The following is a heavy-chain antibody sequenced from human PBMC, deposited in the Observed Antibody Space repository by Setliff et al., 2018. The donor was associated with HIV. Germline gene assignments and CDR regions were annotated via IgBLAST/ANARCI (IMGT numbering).Heavy chain of an antibody. V-gene: IGHV1-2*02. CDR1: GYTFTGYY. D-gene: IGHD3-10*01. CDR2: INPNSGGT. Sequence: GASVKVSCKASGYTFTGYYMRWVRQAPGQGLEWMGWINPNSGGTNYAQKFQGRVTMTRDTSISTAYMELSRLRSDDTAVYYCARATMVRGANNWFDPWGQGTLVTVSS. J-gene: IGHJ5*02. CDR3: ARATMVRGANNWFDP.